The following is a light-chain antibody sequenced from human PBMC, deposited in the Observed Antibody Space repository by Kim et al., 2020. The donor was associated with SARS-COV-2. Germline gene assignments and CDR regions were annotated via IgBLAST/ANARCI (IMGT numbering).Light chain of an antibody. CDR3: QQYERYPRT. CDR1: QNIGPW. CDR2: KAS. Sequence: SASVGDRVTLPCRASQNIGPWLAWYQQKPGKGPKLLIYKASILENGVPSRFSGSGSGTELTLAISSLQPDDFATYYCQQYERYPRTFGQGTKVDIK. V-gene: IGKV1-5*03. J-gene: IGKJ1*01.